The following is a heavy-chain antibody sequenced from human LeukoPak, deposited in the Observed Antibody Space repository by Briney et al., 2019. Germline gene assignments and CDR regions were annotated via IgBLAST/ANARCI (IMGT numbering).Heavy chain of an antibody. J-gene: IGHJ4*02. CDR3: AIGTSGNY. V-gene: IGHV3-7*01. Sequence: GGSLRLSCAASQFTFNGSWMNWVRQAPGKGLEWVANMDPTGSQKRYVDSVRGRFTISRDNAGASLYLHMSSLRAEDTAIYYCAIGTSGNYWGEGNLGTASS. CDR2: MDPTGSQK. CDR1: QFTFNGSW. D-gene: IGHD3-10*01.